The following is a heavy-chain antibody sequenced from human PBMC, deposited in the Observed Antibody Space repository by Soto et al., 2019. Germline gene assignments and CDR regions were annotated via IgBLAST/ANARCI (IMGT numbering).Heavy chain of an antibody. Sequence: EVQLLESGGGLVQPGGSLRLSCAASGFTFNNYAMTWVRQAPGKGLEWVSAISGGGDTTSYADSVKGRFTVSRVGSKNTLSLQMSNLGADDTGLYYCAKGRGGSGSLTPRVDFWCQRALVTVSS. J-gene: IGHJ4*02. CDR2: ISGGGDTT. D-gene: IGHD3-10*01. CDR1: GFTFNNYA. CDR3: AKGRGGSGSLTPRVDF. V-gene: IGHV3-23*01.